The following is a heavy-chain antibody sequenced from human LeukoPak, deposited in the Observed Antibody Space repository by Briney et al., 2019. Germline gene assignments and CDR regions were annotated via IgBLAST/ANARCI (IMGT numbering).Heavy chain of an antibody. Sequence: PGGSLRLSCAASGFTFSSYAMSWVRQAPGKGLEWVSAISGSGGSTYYADSVKGRFTISRDNSKNTLYLQMNSLRDEDTAVYYCAKAGAYYYYGMDVWGQGTTVTVSS. CDR1: GFTFSSYA. CDR2: ISGSGGST. J-gene: IGHJ6*02. CDR3: AKAGAYYYYGMDV. V-gene: IGHV3-23*01.